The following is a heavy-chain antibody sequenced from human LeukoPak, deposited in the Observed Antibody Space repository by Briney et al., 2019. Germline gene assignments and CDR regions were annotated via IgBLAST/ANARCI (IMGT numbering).Heavy chain of an antibody. Sequence: ASVKVSCKASGYTFTSYGISWVRQAPGQGLEWMGWISAYNGNTNYAQKLQGRVTMTTDTSTSTAYMELRSLRSDDTAVYYCARDRSAIFGVAVGDWFDPWGQGTLVTVSS. CDR1: GYTFTSYG. D-gene: IGHD3-3*01. V-gene: IGHV1-18*01. CDR3: ARDRSAIFGVAVGDWFDP. CDR2: ISAYNGNT. J-gene: IGHJ5*02.